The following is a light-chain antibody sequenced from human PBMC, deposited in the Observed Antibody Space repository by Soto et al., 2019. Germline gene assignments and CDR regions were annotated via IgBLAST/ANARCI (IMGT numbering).Light chain of an antibody. J-gene: IGLJ3*02. Sequence: QSALTQPASVSGSPGQSITISCTGTSSDVGSYNLVSWYQQHPGRAPKLIIYEGTKRPSGVSTHFSGSKSGNTASLTISGLQAEDEADYYCCSYSGTSSWLFGGGTKVTVL. V-gene: IGLV2-23*01. CDR3: CSYSGTSSWL. CDR2: EGT. CDR1: SSDVGSYNL.